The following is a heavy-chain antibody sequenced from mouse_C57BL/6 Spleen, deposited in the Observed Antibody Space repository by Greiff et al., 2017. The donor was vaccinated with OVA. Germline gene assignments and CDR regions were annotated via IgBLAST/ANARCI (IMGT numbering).Heavy chain of an antibody. J-gene: IGHJ3*01. D-gene: IGHD4-1*01. V-gene: IGHV1-76*01. CDR3: ARGHSLTGTWGFAY. Sequence: QVQLQQSGAELVRPGASVKLSCKASGYTFTDYYINWVKQRPGQGLEWIARIYPGSGNTYYNEKFKGKATLTAEKSSSTAYMQLSSLTSEDSAVYFCARGHSLTGTWGFAYWGQGTLVTVSA. CDR1: GYTFTDYY. CDR2: IYPGSGNT.